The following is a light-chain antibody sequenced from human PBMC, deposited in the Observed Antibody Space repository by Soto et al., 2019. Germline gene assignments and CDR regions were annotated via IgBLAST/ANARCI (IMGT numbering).Light chain of an antibody. CDR3: CAYAGTYV. CDR2: DVS. CDR1: SRDVGAYDY. V-gene: IGLV2-11*01. J-gene: IGLJ1*01. Sequence: QSALTQPRSVSGSPGQSVTISCTGSSRDVGAYDYVSWYQQHPGKAPNVMIYDVSKRPSGVPDRFSGSKSGNTASLTISGLQSDDEADYYCCAYAGTYVFGTGTKLTVL.